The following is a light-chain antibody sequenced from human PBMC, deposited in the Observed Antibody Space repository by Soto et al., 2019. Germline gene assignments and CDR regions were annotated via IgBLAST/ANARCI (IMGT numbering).Light chain of an antibody. CDR3: ASYTARSPLVV. V-gene: IGLV2-14*01. CDR1: SSDVGGYNY. J-gene: IGLJ3*02. Sequence: QSALAQPASVSGSPGQSITISCTGTSSDVGGYNYVSWYQQHPGEVPKLMIYEVTNRPSGVSNRFSGSKSGNTASLTISGLQAEDEADYYCASYTARSPLVVFGGGTKLTVL. CDR2: EVT.